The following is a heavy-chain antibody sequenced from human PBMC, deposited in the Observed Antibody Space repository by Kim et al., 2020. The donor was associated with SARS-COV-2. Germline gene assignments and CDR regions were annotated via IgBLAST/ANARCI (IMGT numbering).Heavy chain of an antibody. Sequence: TYSADSVKGRFTITRDNSKHTLFLQVSSVRPEDTAVYYCVKDCRAYCFDYGGQGTLVTVSS. V-gene: IGHV3-64D*06. J-gene: IGHJ4*02. CDR3: VKDCRAYCFDY. CDR2: T.